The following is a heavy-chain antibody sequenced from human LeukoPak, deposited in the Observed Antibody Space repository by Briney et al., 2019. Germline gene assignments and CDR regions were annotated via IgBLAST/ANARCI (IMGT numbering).Heavy chain of an antibody. CDR2: IYTSVST. Sequence: SETLSLTCTVSGGSISSYYWSWIRQPAGKGLEWIGRIYTSVSTNYNPSLKSRVTISVDTSKNQFSLKLSSVTAADTAVYYCARRGYYDILTGYLDTFSFDYWGQGTLVTVSS. D-gene: IGHD3-9*01. CDR1: GGSISSYY. J-gene: IGHJ4*02. CDR3: ARRGYYDILTGYLDTFSFDY. V-gene: IGHV4-4*07.